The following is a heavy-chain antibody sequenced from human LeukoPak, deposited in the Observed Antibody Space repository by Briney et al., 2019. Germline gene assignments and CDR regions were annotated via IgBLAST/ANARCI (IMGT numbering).Heavy chain of an antibody. CDR1: GFTFSSYE. Sequence: GGSLRLSCAASGFTFSSYEMNSVRQAPGKGLEWVSYISSSGSTISHADSVQGRFPISRDNAKNSLYLQMNSLRAEDTAVYYCAKDLVGTTTSWGQGTLVTVSS. CDR3: AKDLVGTTTS. V-gene: IGHV3-48*03. D-gene: IGHD1-26*01. J-gene: IGHJ4*02. CDR2: ISSSGSTI.